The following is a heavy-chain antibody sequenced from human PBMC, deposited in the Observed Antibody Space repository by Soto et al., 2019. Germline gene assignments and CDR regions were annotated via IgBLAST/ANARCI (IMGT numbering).Heavy chain of an antibody. Sequence: EVQLVESGGGLVQSGGSLRLSCIASGFSLTQYWMSWVRQTPRKGLEWVAKINEDGTKRDYMESVEGRFTISRDNAKNSVSLQMNSLRADDTAVYFCTRWDGRCSGGSCFFDSRGQGTLVTVSS. V-gene: IGHV3-7*01. J-gene: IGHJ4*02. D-gene: IGHD2-15*01. CDR1: GFSLTQYW. CDR2: INEDGTKR. CDR3: TRWDGRCSGGSCFFDS.